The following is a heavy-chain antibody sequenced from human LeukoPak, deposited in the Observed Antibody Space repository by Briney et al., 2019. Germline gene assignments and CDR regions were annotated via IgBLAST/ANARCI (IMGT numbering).Heavy chain of an antibody. CDR2: ISSSSSYI. V-gene: IGHV3-21*01. J-gene: IGHJ4*02. CDR3: ARDGIVATWFDY. D-gene: IGHD5-12*01. Sequence: GGSLRLSCAASGFTFSSYSMNWVRQAPGKGLEWVSSISSSSSYIYYADSVKGRFTISRDNAKNPLYLQMNSLRAEDTAVYYCARDGIVATWFDYWGQGTLVTVSS. CDR1: GFTFSSYS.